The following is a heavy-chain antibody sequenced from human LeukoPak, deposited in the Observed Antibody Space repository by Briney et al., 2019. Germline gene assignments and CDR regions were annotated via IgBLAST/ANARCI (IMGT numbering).Heavy chain of an antibody. V-gene: IGHV3-15*01. Sequence: GGSLRLSCAASGFTFNDAWMSWVRQAPGKGLEWVARIKSKVHGGTTDYAAPVNGRFTISRDDSQKELYLQMNSLKTEDTGVYYCSGHMTSADYWGQGTLVTVSS. CDR3: SGHMTSADY. CDR2: IKSKVHGGTT. D-gene: IGHD4-11*01. CDR1: GFTFNDAW. J-gene: IGHJ4*02.